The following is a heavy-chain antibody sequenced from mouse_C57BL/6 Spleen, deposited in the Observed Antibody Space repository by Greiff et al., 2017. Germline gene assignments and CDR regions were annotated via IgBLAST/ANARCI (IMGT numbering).Heavy chain of an antibody. V-gene: IGHV5-12*01. CDR3: ARHGGQAGTGWYFDV. Sequence: EVMLVESGGGLVQPGGSLKLSCAASGFTFSDYYMYWVRQTPEKRLERVAYISNGGGSTYYPDTVKGRFTISRDNAKNTLYLQMSRLKSEDTAMYYCARHGGQAGTGWYFDVWGTGTTVTVSS. J-gene: IGHJ1*03. CDR1: GFTFSDYY. D-gene: IGHD3-3*01. CDR2: ISNGGGST.